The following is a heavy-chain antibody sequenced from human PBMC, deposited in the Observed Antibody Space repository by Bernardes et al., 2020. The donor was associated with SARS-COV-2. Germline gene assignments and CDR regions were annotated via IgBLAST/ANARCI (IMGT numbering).Heavy chain of an antibody. D-gene: IGHD6-13*01. V-gene: IGHV1-24*01. CDR1: GYTLTELS. CDR2: FDPEDGET. J-gene: IGHJ5*02. Sequence: ASVKVSCKVSGYTLTELSMHWVRQAPGKGLEWMGGFDPEDGETIYAQKFQGRVTMTEDTSKDTAYMELSSLGSEGTAVYYCATTRQQLVANWFDPWGQGTLVTVAS. CDR3: ATTRQQLVANWFDP.